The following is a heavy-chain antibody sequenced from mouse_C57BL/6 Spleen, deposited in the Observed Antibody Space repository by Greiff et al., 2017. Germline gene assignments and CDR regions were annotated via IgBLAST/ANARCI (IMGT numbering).Heavy chain of an antibody. V-gene: IGHV1-15*01. CDR2: IDPETGGT. CDR1: GYTFTDYE. D-gene: IGHD2-4*01. J-gene: IGHJ1*03. Sequence: QVQLQQSGAELVRPGASVTLSCKASGYTFTDYEMHWVKQTPVHGLEWIGAIDPETGGTAYNQKFKGKAILTADKSSSTAYMELRSLTSEDSAVYYCTRKITRYSDVWGTGTTVTVSS. CDR3: TRKITRYSDV.